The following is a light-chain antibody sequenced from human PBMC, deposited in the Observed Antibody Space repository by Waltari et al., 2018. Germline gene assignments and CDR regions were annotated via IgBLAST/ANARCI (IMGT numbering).Light chain of an antibody. CDR3: QSYDTTLSGVV. V-gene: IGLV1-40*01. CDR1: RSNGGSASH. Sequence: QSVLTQPPSVSGAPGQPVTSARDGTRSNGGSASHVTWYQVIAGTAPKVLTFANTNRPSGVPDRFSGSKSGTSASLAITGLQTEDEADYYCQSYDTTLSGVVFGGGTKVTVL. CDR2: ANT. J-gene: IGLJ2*01.